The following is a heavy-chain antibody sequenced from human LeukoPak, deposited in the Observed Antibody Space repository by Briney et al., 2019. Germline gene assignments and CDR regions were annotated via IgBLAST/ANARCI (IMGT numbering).Heavy chain of an antibody. CDR1: GFTFSNYA. CDR3: AKDSTYYYGSGSYFAY. CDR2: ISHSGGST. V-gene: IGHV3-23*01. J-gene: IGHJ4*02. Sequence: PGGSLRLSCAASGFTFSNYAMSWVRQAPGKGLEWVSGISHSGGSTDYADSVKGRFTISRDNSKNTLSLQMTSLRVEDTAMYYCAKDSTYYYGSGSYFAYWGQGTLVTVSS. D-gene: IGHD3-10*01.